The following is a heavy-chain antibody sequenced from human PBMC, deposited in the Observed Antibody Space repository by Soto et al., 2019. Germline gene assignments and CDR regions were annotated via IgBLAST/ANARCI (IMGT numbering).Heavy chain of an antibody. Sequence: GASLKISCKGSGYSFTSYWISWVRQMPGKDLEWMGRIDPSDSYTNYSPSFQGHVTISADKSISTAYLQWSSLKASDTAMYYWAQSDGYKKDYYFYYGMDVWGQGTTVTVSS. V-gene: IGHV5-10-1*01. CDR3: AQSDGYKKDYYFYYGMDV. J-gene: IGHJ6*02. D-gene: IGHD5-12*01. CDR1: GYSFTSYW. CDR2: IDPSDSYT.